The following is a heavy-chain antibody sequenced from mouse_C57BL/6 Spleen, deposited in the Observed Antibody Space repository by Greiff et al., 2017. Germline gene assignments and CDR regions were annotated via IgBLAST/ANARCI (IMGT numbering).Heavy chain of an antibody. J-gene: IGHJ1*03. CDR2: ISYDGSN. Sequence: VQLQQSGPGLVKPSQSLSLTCSVTGYSITSGYYWNWIRQFPGNKLEWMGYISYDGSNNYNPSLKNRISITRDTSKNQFFLKLNSVTTEDTATYYCARWYYGSSYNRYFDVWGTGTTVTVSS. D-gene: IGHD1-1*01. CDR3: ARWYYGSSYNRYFDV. V-gene: IGHV3-6*01. CDR1: GYSITSGYY.